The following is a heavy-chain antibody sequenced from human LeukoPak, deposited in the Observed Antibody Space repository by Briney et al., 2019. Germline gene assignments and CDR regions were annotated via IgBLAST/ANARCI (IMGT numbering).Heavy chain of an antibody. Sequence: SETLPLTCAVYGGSFSGYYWSWIRQPPGKGLEWIGEINHSGSTNYNPSLKSRVTISVDTSKNQFSLKLSSVTAADTAVYYCARVFGSNFDYWGQGTLVTVSS. D-gene: IGHD3-10*01. J-gene: IGHJ4*02. CDR2: INHSGST. V-gene: IGHV4-34*01. CDR1: GGSFSGYY. CDR3: ARVFGSNFDY.